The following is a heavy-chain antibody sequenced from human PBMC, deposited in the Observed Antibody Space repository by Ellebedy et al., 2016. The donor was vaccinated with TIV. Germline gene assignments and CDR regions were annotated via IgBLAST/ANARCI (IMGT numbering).Heavy chain of an antibody. D-gene: IGHD3-3*01. Sequence: ASVKVSXXASGHSFTSYGIHWVRQAPGQSLEWMGWINTGNDNTKYSQKLQGRVTITRDYMDLSGLMSEDTAVYYCATREWQDPMDVWGQGTTVTVSS. CDR2: INTGNDNT. V-gene: IGHV1-3*04. CDR3: ATREWQDPMDV. CDR1: GHSFTSYG. J-gene: IGHJ6*02.